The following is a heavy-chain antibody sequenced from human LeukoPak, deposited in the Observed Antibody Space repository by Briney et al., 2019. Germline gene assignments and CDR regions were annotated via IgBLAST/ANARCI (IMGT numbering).Heavy chain of an antibody. Sequence: GGSLRLSCAASGFTFSSYWMTWVRQAPGKGLEWVANIKEDGREKSYVDSVKGRFSISRDNAKNSLYLQMNSLRAEDTALYYCAKLGTYSSGWYGAFDIWGQGTMVTVSS. CDR2: IKEDGREK. J-gene: IGHJ3*02. V-gene: IGHV3-7*03. CDR3: AKLGTYSSGWYGAFDI. D-gene: IGHD6-19*01. CDR1: GFTFSSYW.